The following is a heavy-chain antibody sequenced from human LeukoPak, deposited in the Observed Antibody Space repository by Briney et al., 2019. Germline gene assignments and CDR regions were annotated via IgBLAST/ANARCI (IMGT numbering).Heavy chain of an antibody. CDR3: ARLRVRGVIGAFDI. D-gene: IGHD3-10*01. CDR2: IDPSDSYN. CDR1: GYRFTSFW. J-gene: IGHJ3*02. V-gene: IGHV5-10-1*01. Sequence: GESLKISCQASGYRFTSFWISWVRQMPGKGLEWMGRIDPSDSYNNYRPSFQGHVTISADKSISTACLQWSSLKASDTAMYYCARLRVRGVIGAFDIWGQGTMVTVSS.